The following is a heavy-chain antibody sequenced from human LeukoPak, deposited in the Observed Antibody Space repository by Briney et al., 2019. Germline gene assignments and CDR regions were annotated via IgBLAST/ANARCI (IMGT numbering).Heavy chain of an antibody. CDR3: ARDDYDSPFDY. Sequence: ASVKVSCKASGYTFTTYDITWVRQATGQGLEWMGWMNPNSGNTAYAQKFQGRVTITRNTSISTAYMELSSLRSEDTAVYYCARDDYDSPFDYWGQGTLVTVSS. CDR2: MNPNSGNT. V-gene: IGHV1-8*03. CDR1: GYTFTTYD. D-gene: IGHD3-22*01. J-gene: IGHJ4*02.